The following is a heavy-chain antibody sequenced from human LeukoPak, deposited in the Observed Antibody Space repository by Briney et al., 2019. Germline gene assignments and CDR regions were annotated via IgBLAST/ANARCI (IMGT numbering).Heavy chain of an antibody. CDR2: ISSSSSFI. V-gene: IGHV3-21*01. J-gene: IGHJ4*02. CDR3: GRLWFGELYLPFDY. Sequence: AGGSLRLSCAASGFTFSSYEMNWVRQAPGKGLEWVSSISSSSSFIYYADSVKGRFTISRDNAKNSLYLQMNSLRADDTAVYYCGRLWFGELYLPFDYWGQGTLVTVSS. D-gene: IGHD3-10*01. CDR1: GFTFSSYE.